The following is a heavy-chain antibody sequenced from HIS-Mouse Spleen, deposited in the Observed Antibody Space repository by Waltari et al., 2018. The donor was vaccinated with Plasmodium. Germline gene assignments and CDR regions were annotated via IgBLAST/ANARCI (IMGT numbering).Heavy chain of an antibody. D-gene: IGHD6-6*01. CDR2: IDWDDDK. CDR1: GFSLSTSGMC. V-gene: IGHV2-70*15. Sequence: QVTLRESGPALVKPTQTLTLTCTFSGFSLSTSGMCVSWIRQPPGKALEWLARIDWDDDKYYRTSLKTRLTISKDTSKTQVVLTMTNMDPVDTATYYCARTTYSSSSAKYYYYGMDVWGQGTTVTVSS. J-gene: IGHJ6*02. CDR3: ARTTYSSSSAKYYYYGMDV.